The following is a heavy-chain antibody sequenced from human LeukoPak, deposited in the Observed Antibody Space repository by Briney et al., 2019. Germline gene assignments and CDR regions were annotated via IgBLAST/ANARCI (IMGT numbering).Heavy chain of an antibody. Sequence: PSEPLSLTCAVYGGSFSGYYWSWIRQPPGKGLEWIGEINHSGSTNYNPSLKSRVTISVDTSKNQFSLKLSSVTAADTAVYYCARGLVTMVRGVTAMGWFDPWGQGTLVTVSS. J-gene: IGHJ5*02. D-gene: IGHD3-10*01. CDR1: GGSFSGYY. CDR3: ARGLVTMVRGVTAMGWFDP. V-gene: IGHV4-34*01. CDR2: INHSGST.